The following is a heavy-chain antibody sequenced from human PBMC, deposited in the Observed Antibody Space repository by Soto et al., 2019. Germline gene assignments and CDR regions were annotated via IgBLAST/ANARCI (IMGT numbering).Heavy chain of an antibody. D-gene: IGHD1-1*01. Sequence: LRLSCAASGFTFTRYSMNWVRQAPGNGLEGVSSISSTTNYIYYADSMKGRFTVSRDNDGNSLFLQMNGLRSDDTALYYCARTTATTGFYYGMDLWGQGTRATGSS. CDR2: ISSTTNYI. CDR1: GFTFTRYS. V-gene: IGHV3-21*04. J-gene: IGHJ6*02. CDR3: ARTTATTGFYYGMDL.